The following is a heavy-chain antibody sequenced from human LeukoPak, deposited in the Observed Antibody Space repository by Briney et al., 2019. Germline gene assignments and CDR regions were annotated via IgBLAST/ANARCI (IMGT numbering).Heavy chain of an antibody. CDR2: ISRSGRTI. V-gene: IGHV3-11*04. J-gene: IGHJ4*02. CDR1: GFTFSDYY. CDR3: ARADCSSSSCYELDY. D-gene: IGHD2-2*01. Sequence: GGSLRLSCAGSGFTFSDYYMSWIRQAPGKGLEWVSYISRSGRTIYYADSVKGRFTISRDNAKNSLYLQMNSLRAEDTAVYYCARADCSSSSCYELDYWGQGTLVTVSS.